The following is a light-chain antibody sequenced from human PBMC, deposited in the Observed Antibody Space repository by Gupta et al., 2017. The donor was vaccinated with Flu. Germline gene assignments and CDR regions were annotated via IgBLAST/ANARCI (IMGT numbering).Light chain of an antibody. Sequence: LGTLSLSPGDIATVSCRPSQSVSTSYFEWYQQKPGQAPRLLIYATSTRANGIPDRFSGSGSGTDFTLTSRRREPEDFAVYYGHQDCTSRTFGQGTKVEIK. V-gene: IGKV3-20*01. CDR2: ATS. CDR3: HQDCTSRT. J-gene: IGKJ1*01. CDR1: QSVSTSY.